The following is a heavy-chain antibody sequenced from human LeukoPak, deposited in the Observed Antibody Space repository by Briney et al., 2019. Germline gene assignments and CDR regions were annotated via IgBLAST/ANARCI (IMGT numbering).Heavy chain of an antibody. D-gene: IGHD6-13*01. Sequence: QAGGSLRLSCAASGFIVSDKYMSWVRQAPGKGLEWISVIYSDGNTYYSDSVKGRFTISRDNSKNTLLLQMDSLRVEDTAVYYCTRGHYSNTLGGQGTLVTVSS. CDR2: IYSDGNT. CDR3: TRGHYSNTL. V-gene: IGHV3-66*01. CDR1: GFIVSDKY. J-gene: IGHJ4*02.